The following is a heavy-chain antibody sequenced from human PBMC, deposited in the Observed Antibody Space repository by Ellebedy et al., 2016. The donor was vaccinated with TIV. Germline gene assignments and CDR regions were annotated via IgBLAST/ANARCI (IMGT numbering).Heavy chain of an antibody. V-gene: IGHV1-46*01. J-gene: IGHJ3*02. CDR2: LTPSGGDT. CDR3: TRDHPPIEGTPGATYAFDI. D-gene: IGHD3-16*02. CDR1: GYTFTNYY. Sequence: AASVKVSCRASGYTFTNYYVHWVRQAPGQGLEWMGILTPSGGDTIYAQKFQGRVTMTRDTSTSTVYMELSSLRSEDTAVYYCTRDHPPIEGTPGATYAFDIWGQGTMVTVSS.